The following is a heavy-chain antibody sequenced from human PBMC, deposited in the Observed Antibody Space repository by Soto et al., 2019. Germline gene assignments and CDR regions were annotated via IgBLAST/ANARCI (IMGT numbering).Heavy chain of an antibody. V-gene: IGHV5-51*01. J-gene: IGHJ6*02. CDR1: GYNFTTYW. CDR3: ARPSRRERAHYGTDV. CDR2: IYPGDSDT. Sequence: GESLKISCKGSGYNFTTYWIGWVRQMPGKGLEWMGIIYPGDSDTRYSPSFQGQVTISDDTSINTAYLQLSSLKASDTAMYYCARPSRRERAHYGTDVWVQGTTVTV.